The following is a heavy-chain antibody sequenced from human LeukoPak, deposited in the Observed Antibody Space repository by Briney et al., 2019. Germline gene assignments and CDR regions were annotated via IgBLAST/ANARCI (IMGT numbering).Heavy chain of an antibody. CDR2: ISSSSSYI. V-gene: IGHV3-21*01. Sequence: GGSLRLSCAASGFTFSSYSMNWVRQAPGRGLEWVSSISSSSSYIYYADSVKGRFTISRDNAKNSLYLQMNSLRAEDTAVYYCARGVVPAPDYWGQGTLVTVSS. CDR1: GFTFSSYS. D-gene: IGHD2-2*01. J-gene: IGHJ4*02. CDR3: ARGVVPAPDY.